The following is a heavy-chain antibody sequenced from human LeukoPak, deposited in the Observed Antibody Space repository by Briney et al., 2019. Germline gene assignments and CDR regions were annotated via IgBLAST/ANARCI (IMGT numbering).Heavy chain of an antibody. CDR1: GFTFSSYG. V-gene: IGHV3-33*01. CDR3: ARDMFDP. J-gene: IGHJ5*02. CDR2: IWYDGSNK. Sequence: GGSLRLSRAASGFTFSSYGMHSVRQAPGKGLEWVAVIWYDGSNKHYADSVKGRFTISRDNSKNTLYLQMNSLRAEDTAVYYCARDMFDPWGQGTLVTVSS.